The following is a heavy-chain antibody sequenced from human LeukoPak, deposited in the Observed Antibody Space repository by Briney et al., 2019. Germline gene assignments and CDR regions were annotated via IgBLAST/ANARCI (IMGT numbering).Heavy chain of an antibody. CDR1: GYNFNTYW. CDR2: IRPMNSDV. Sequence: GESLKISCKGSGYNFNTYWVAWVRQLPGKGLEWMGIIRPMNSDVRYSPSFQGQVAISADRSINTAYLQWSSLTASDTAMYYCATAPFEYSSSSTLYYFDYWGQGTLVTVSS. V-gene: IGHV5-51*01. J-gene: IGHJ4*02. CDR3: ATAPFEYSSSSTLYYFDY. D-gene: IGHD6-6*01.